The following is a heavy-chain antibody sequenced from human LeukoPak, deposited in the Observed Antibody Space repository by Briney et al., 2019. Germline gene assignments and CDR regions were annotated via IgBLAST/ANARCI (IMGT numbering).Heavy chain of an antibody. V-gene: IGHV3-64*01. Sequence: GGSLRLSCPASGFTFSSYAMHWVRQAPGKGLEYVSAISSNGGSTYYANSVKGRFTISRDNSKSTLYLQMGSLRAEDMAVYHCARDLSSSGYFFGMDVWGQGTTVTVSS. CDR3: ARDLSSSGYFFGMDV. CDR1: GFTFSSYA. D-gene: IGHD3-22*01. J-gene: IGHJ6*02. CDR2: ISSNGGST.